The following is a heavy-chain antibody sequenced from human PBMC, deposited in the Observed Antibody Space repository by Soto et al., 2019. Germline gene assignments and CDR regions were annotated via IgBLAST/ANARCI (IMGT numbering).Heavy chain of an antibody. CDR3: AAGGPPRIVGARRGAFDI. CDR2: IIPIFGTA. Sequence: QVQLVQSGAEVKKPGSSVKVSCKASGGTFSSYAISWVRQAPGQGLEWMGGIIPIFGTANYAQKFQGRVTITADESTSTAYMELSSLRSEDTAMYYCAAGGPPRIVGARRGAFDIWGQGTMVTVSS. J-gene: IGHJ3*02. D-gene: IGHD1-26*01. CDR1: GGTFSSYA. V-gene: IGHV1-69*01.